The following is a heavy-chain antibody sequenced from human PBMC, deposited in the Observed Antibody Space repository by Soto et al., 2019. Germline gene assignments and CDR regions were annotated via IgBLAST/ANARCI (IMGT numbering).Heavy chain of an antibody. J-gene: IGHJ4*02. CDR1: GYSISSGYY. CDR3: ARVAWDLLYYFDY. CDR2: IYHSGST. Sequence: KPSETLSLTCGVSGYSISSGYYWGWIRQPPGKGLEWIGSIYHSGSTYYNPSLKSRVTISVDTSKNQFSLKLSSVTAADTAVYYCARVAWDLLYYFDYWGQGTLVTVSS. D-gene: IGHD1-26*01. V-gene: IGHV4-38-2*01.